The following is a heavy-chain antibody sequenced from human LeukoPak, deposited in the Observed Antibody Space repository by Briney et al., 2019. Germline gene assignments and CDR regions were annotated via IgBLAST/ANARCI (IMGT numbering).Heavy chain of an antibody. J-gene: IGHJ6*03. CDR3: TRDRDMDV. CDR2: ISISSDYI. CDR1: GFTFSDYS. V-gene: IGHV3-21*01. Sequence: GGSLRLSCAASGFTFSDYSMNWVRQAPGKGLEWVASISISSDYIYYADSVKGRFTISRDNAKNALYLQMNSLRVEDTALYYCTRDRDMDVWGKGTTVTVSS. D-gene: IGHD3-10*01.